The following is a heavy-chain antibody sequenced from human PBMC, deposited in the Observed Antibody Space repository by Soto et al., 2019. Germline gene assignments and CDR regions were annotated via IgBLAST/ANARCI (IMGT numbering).Heavy chain of an antibody. Sequence: QVQLQESGPGLVKPSQTLSLTCTVSGGSISSGGYYWSWIRQHPGKGLEWIGYIYYSGSTYYNPSLKGRVTISVDTSKNQFSLKLSSVTAADTAVYYCARGPYDMVAWTGGMDVWGQGTTVTVSS. CDR3: ARGPYDMVAWTGGMDV. CDR2: IYYSGST. D-gene: IGHD3-9*01. J-gene: IGHJ6*02. V-gene: IGHV4-31*03. CDR1: GGSISSGGYY.